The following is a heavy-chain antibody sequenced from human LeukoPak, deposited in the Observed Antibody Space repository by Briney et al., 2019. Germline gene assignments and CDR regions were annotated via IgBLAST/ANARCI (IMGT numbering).Heavy chain of an antibody. V-gene: IGHV4-59*01. J-gene: IGHJ4*02. CDR2: IYYSGST. D-gene: IGHD3-22*01. Sequence: SETLSLTCTVSGGSISSYYWSWIRQPPGKGLEWIGYIYYSGSTNYNPSLKSRVTISVDTSKNQFSLKLSSVTAADTVVYYCARSPNYYDSSGYYFVDYWGQGTLVTVSS. CDR1: GGSISSYY. CDR3: ARSPNYYDSSGYYFVDY.